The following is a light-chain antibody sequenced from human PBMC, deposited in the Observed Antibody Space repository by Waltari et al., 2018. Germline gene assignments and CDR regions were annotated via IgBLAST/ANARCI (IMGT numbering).Light chain of an antibody. CDR2: KAS. CDR1: QSITIW. CDR3: QQYHSSSNT. Sequence: DIQMTQSPSTLSASVGDTVTITCRASQSITIWLAWYQQKPGKSPKLLAQKASSLESGVTSRFSVSGSGTEFRLTINSLQPDDFATYYCQQYHSSSNTVGQGTKLEI. V-gene: IGKV1-5*03. J-gene: IGKJ2*01.